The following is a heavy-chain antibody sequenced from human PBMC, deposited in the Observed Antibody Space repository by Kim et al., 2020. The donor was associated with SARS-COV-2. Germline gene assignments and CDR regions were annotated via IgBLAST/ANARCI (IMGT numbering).Heavy chain of an antibody. V-gene: IGHV4-59*08. J-gene: IGHJ3*01. D-gene: IGHD3-22*01. CDR1: GGSISSYY. CDR2: IYQSGTT. CDR3: ARRYRSDSSGYSLGAFDV. Sequence: SETLSLTCTVSGGSISSYYWSWIRQPPGKRLEWIGYIYQSGTTSYNPSLKRRVAISVDTSKNQFSLNLNSVTAADTAVYYCARRYRSDSSGYSLGAFDVWGQGTMVSVSS.